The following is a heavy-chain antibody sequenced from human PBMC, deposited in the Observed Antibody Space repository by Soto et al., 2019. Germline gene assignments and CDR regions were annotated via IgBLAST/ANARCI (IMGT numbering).Heavy chain of an antibody. D-gene: IGHD6-13*01. CDR3: ATALRWEQLVKH. CDR1: GFTFSNAW. CDR2: IKSKTDGGTT. V-gene: IGHV3-15*01. Sequence: EVQLVESGGGLVKPGGSLRLSCAASGFTFSNAWMSWVRQAPGKGLEWVGRIKSKTDGGTTDYAAPVKGRFTISRDDSENTLFLQMSSLKTEDTAVYYCATALRWEQLVKHWGQGTLVTVSS. J-gene: IGHJ4*02.